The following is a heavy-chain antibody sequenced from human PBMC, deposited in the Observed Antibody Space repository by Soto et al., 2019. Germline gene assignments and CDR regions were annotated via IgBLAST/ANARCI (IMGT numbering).Heavy chain of an antibody. V-gene: IGHV3-23*01. CDR1: GFPFSGDA. Sequence: GALRLSCAASGFPFSGDAMSWVRQVPGKGLEWVSALTPGGETTYYADSVKGRFTISRDNSKNTLYLQMNSLRAEDTAVYYCAKLARFHIVVAPAAIYEYWGQGTLVTVSS. CDR2: LTPGGETT. J-gene: IGHJ4*02. CDR3: AKLARFHIVVAPAAIYEY. D-gene: IGHD2-2*01.